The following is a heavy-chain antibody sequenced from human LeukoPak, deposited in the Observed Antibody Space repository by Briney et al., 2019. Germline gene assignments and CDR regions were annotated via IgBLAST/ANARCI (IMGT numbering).Heavy chain of an antibody. V-gene: IGHV1-46*01. Sequence: ASVKVSCKASGYTFTNYYMHWVRQAPGQGLEWMGMINPSGGSTTYAQKFQGRVTMTRDTSTSTVYMELSSLRSEDTAVYYCARDLEGITMIGGYWGQGTLVTVSS. D-gene: IGHD3-22*01. CDR1: GYTFTNYY. J-gene: IGHJ4*02. CDR2: INPSGGST. CDR3: ARDLEGITMIGGY.